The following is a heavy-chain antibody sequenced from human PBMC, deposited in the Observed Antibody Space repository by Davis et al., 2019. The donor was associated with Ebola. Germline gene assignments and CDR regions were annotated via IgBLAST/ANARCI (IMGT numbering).Heavy chain of an antibody. D-gene: IGHD3-22*01. CDR3: AKDDDSWSPPYYYNHGIDV. V-gene: IGHV3-30*02. Sequence: GESLKISCETSGFIFTKYGMHWVRQAPGKGLAWVAFIRYDGSSDYYADSVKGRFAISRDVSKTTLYLQMNSLRTEDTAVYYCAKDDDSWSPPYYYNHGIDVWGQGTTVTVSS. CDR2: IRYDGSSD. CDR1: GFIFTKYG. J-gene: IGHJ6*02.